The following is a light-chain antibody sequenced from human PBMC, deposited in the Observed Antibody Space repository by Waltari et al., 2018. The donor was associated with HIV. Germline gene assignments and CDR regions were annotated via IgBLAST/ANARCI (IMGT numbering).Light chain of an antibody. J-gene: IGKJ2*01. CDR3: QHYKSYV. Sequence: IVVTQSPATLSVSPGERVTLSCRASQSVRNNLAWYQQKPGQAPRLVMSGASTRARNIPARFRGSGSGTEFTLTINSLQPDDFATYYCQHYKSYVFGQGTKLDVK. CDR2: GAS. V-gene: IGKV3-15*01. CDR1: QSVRNN.